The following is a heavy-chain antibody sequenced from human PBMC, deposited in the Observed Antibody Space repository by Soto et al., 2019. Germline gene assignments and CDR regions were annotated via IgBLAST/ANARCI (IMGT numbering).Heavy chain of an antibody. J-gene: IGHJ3*02. CDR1: GGSISSYY. CDR2: IYYSGST. V-gene: IGHV4-59*01. Sequence: PSETLSLTCTVSGGSISSYYWSWIRQPPGKGLEWIGYIYYSGSTNYNPSLKSRVTISVDTSKNQLSLKLSSVTAADTAVYYCARTYYYDSSGYFDAFDIWGQGTMVTVSS. CDR3: ARTYYYDSSGYFDAFDI. D-gene: IGHD3-22*01.